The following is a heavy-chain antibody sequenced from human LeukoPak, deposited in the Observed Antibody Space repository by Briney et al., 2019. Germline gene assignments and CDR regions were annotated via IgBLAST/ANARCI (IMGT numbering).Heavy chain of an antibody. CDR2: IYASGRT. V-gene: IGHV3-66*01. Sequence: GGSLRLSCEASGFTVSNSYLSWVRQAPGKGPEWVSVIYASGRTAYADSVKGRFIISRDNPQNTLYLQMSSLRVEDTAVYHCVRDSYYYGSGSYPGDYWGQGTLVSVSS. CDR3: VRDSYYYGSGSYPGDY. D-gene: IGHD3-10*01. CDR1: GFTVSNSY. J-gene: IGHJ4*02.